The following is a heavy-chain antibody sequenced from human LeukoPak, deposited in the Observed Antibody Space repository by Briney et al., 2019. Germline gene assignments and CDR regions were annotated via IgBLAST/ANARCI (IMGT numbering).Heavy chain of an antibody. D-gene: IGHD6-13*01. J-gene: IGHJ4*02. V-gene: IGHV3-30*02. Sequence: PGGSLRLSCAASGFTFSSYGMHWVRQAPGKGLEWVAFIRYDGSNKYYADSVKGRFTISRDNSKNTLYLQMNSLRAEDTAVYYCAKDPRSSWYWEVFAFDYWGQGTLVTVSS. CDR1: GFTFSSYG. CDR3: AKDPRSSWYWEVFAFDY. CDR2: IRYDGSNK.